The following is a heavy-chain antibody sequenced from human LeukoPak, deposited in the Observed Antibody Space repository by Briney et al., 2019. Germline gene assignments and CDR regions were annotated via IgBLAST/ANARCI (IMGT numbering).Heavy chain of an antibody. CDR2: IGDSGGST. V-gene: IGHV3-23*01. Sequence: GRSLRLSCAASGFTFSTYAMHWVRQAPGKGLEWVSAIGDSGGSTYYADSVKGRFTISRDNSKNTLYLQMNSLRAEDTAVYYCAKGHCSGGSCYSVIWTRHYFDYWGQGTLVTVSS. J-gene: IGHJ4*02. D-gene: IGHD2-15*01. CDR1: GFTFSTYA. CDR3: AKGHCSGGSCYSVIWTRHYFDY.